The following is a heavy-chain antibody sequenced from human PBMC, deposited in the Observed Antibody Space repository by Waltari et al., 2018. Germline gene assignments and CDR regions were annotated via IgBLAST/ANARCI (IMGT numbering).Heavy chain of an antibody. V-gene: IGHV1-69*04. D-gene: IGHD3-16*01. CDR1: GGTFSSYA. J-gene: IGHJ6*02. CDR2: IIPILGIA. Sequence: QVQLVQSGAEVKKPGSSVKVSCKASGGTFSSYAISWVRQAPGQGLEWMGRIIPILGIANYAQKFQGRVTITADKSTSTAYMELSSLRSEDTAVYYCARDEGANYGMDVWGQGTTVTVSS. CDR3: ARDEGANYGMDV.